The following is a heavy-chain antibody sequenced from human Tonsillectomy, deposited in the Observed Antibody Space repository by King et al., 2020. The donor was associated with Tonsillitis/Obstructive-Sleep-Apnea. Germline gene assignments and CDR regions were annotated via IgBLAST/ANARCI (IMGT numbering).Heavy chain of an antibody. J-gene: IGHJ5*02. CDR2: IKQDGSEK. V-gene: IGHV3-7*04. CDR1: GFTFSSYW. D-gene: IGHD2-2*01. CDR3: ARGGWYQLSWFDP. Sequence: VQLVESGGGLVQPGGSLRLSCAASGFTFSSYWMSWVRQAPGKGLEWVANIKQDGSEKYYVDSVKGRFTISRDNAKNSLYLQMNSLRAEDTAVYYCARGGWYQLSWFDPWGQGTLVTVSS.